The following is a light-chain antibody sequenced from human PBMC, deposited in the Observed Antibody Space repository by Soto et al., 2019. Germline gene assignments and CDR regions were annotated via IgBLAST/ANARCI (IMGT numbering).Light chain of an antibody. CDR2: DVS. CDR1: SSDVGGYNY. V-gene: IGLV2-14*03. Sequence: QSALTQPASVSGSPGQSITISCTGTSSDVGGYNYVSWYQHHPGKAPKLMIYDVSNRPSGVSNRFSGSKSGNTASLTISGLQPEDEADYCSSYTTSNTRQIVFGTGTKLTVL. CDR3: SSYTTSNTRQIV. J-gene: IGLJ1*01.